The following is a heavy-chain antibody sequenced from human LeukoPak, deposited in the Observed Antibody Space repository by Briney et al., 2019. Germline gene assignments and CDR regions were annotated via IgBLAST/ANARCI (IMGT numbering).Heavy chain of an antibody. J-gene: IGHJ6*02. CDR3: ARQYGYYYGMDV. D-gene: IGHD4-17*01. V-gene: IGHV4-59*01. CDR1: GGSISSYY. Sequence: SETLSLTCTVFGGSISSYYWSWIRQSPGKGLEWIGYIYYSGSTNYSPSLKSRVTISVDTSKNQFSLKLSSVTAADTAVYYCARQYGYYYGMDVWGQGTTVTVSS. CDR2: IYYSGST.